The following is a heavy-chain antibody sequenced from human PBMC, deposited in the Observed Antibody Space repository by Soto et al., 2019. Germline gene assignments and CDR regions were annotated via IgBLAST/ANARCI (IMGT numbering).Heavy chain of an antibody. CDR2: ISTYNGNT. J-gene: IGHJ4*02. D-gene: IGHD3-3*02. CDR1: GYTFNSYG. Sequence: ASVKVSCKASGYTFNSYGISWVRQAPGQGLEWMGWISTYNGNTNYAQKLQGRVTMTTDTSTSTAYMELRSLRSDDTAVYSCARTGAFLDWLEILLDYWGQGTLVTVSS. V-gene: IGHV1-18*01. CDR3: ARTGAFLDWLEILLDY.